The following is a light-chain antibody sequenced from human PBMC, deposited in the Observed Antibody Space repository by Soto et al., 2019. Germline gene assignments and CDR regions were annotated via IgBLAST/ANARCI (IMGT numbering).Light chain of an antibody. V-gene: IGLV2-14*01. CDR2: DVT. Sequence: QSALTQPASVSGSPGQSITISCTGTSTDVGANNYVSWYQQHPGRAPKVMIYDVTNRPSGVSRRFSGSKSGNTASLTISGLQAEDQADYYCHPPGGRNPGVFGGGTKLTVL. CDR3: HPPGGRNPGV. J-gene: IGLJ2*01. CDR1: STDVGANNY.